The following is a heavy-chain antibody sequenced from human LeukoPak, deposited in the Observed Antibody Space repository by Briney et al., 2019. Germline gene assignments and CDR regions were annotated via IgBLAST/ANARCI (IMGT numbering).Heavy chain of an antibody. Sequence: SETLSLTCTVSGDSISNYWSWIRQPAGKGLEWIGRIHPSGSTNYNPSLKSRVTLSVDTSKNEFSPKLSSVTAADTAVYYCARLGDLGYYFDYWGQGTLVTVSS. V-gene: IGHV4-4*07. D-gene: IGHD6-13*01. CDR2: IHPSGST. J-gene: IGHJ4*02. CDR3: ARLGDLGYYFDY. CDR1: GDSISNY.